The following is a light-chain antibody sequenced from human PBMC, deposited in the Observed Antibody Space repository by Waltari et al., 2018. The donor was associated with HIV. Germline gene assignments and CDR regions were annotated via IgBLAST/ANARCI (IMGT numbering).Light chain of an antibody. CDR3: SSYTTTSTYV. J-gene: IGLJ1*01. CDR1: SSDGGGYNY. CDR2: EVS. V-gene: IGLV2-14*01. Sequence: QSALTQPASVSGSPGQSITISCTGTSSDGGGYNYVSWYQQHPGQAPQVMIYEVSNRPSGVSTRFSGSKSGNTASLTISGLQAEDEADYYCSSYTTTSTYVFGTGTKVTVL.